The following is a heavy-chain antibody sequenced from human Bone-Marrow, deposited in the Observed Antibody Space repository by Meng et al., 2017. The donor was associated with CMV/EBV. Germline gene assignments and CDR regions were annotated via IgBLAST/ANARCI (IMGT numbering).Heavy chain of an antibody. V-gene: IGHV3-21*01. J-gene: IGHJ5*02. Sequence: GGSLRLSCAASGFTFSSYSMNWVRQAPGKGLEWVSSISSSSSYIYYADSVKGRFTISRDNAKNSLYLQMNSLRAEDTAVYYCARDLGGYWNYERVWFDPWGQGNRVTGSS. CDR3: ARDLGGYWNYERVWFDP. CDR2: ISSSSSYI. CDR1: GFTFSSYS. D-gene: IGHD1-7*01.